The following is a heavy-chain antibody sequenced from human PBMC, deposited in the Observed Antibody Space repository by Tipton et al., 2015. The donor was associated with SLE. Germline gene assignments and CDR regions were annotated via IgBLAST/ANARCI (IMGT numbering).Heavy chain of an antibody. V-gene: IGHV4-34*01. CDR3: ARGHRFIFGVVTARFDP. J-gene: IGHJ5*02. Sequence: TLSLTCTVSGGSISSHYWSWIRQPPGKGLEWIGEINHSGSTNYNPSLKSRVTISVDTSKNQFSLKLSSVTAADTAVYYCARGHRFIFGVVTARFDPWGQGTLVTVSS. D-gene: IGHD3-3*01. CDR2: INHSGST. CDR1: GGSISSHY.